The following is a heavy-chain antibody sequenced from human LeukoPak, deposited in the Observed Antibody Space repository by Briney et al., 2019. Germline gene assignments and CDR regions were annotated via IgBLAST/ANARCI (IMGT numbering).Heavy chain of an antibody. D-gene: IGHD4-11*01. V-gene: IGHV4-59*01. J-gene: IGHJ5*02. Sequence: SETLSLTCTVSGGSISSYYWSWIRQPPGKGLEWIGYIYYSGSTNYNPSLKSRVTISVDTPKNQFSLKLSSVTAADTAVHYCARAGYSNYEQNWFDPWGQGTLVTVSS. CDR1: GGSISSYY. CDR3: ARAGYSNYEQNWFDP. CDR2: IYYSGST.